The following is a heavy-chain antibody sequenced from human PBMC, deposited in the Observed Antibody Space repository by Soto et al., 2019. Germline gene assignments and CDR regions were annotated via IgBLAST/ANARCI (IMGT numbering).Heavy chain of an antibody. D-gene: IGHD2-15*01. V-gene: IGHV3-23*01. Sequence: PGGSLRLSCTASGFTCSSYAMIWVRQAPGKGLEWVSAISGSGGSTYYADSVKGRFTISRDNSKNTLYLQMNSLRAEDTAVYYCAKVLVDGLYYFDYWGQGTLLTVSS. CDR1: GFTCSSYA. CDR2: ISGSGGST. CDR3: AKVLVDGLYYFDY. J-gene: IGHJ4*02.